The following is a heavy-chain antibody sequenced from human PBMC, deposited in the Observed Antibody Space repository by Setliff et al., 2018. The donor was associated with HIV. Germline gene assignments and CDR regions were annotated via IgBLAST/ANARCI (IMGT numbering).Heavy chain of an antibody. CDR1: GYTFTNYY. Sequence: VKVSCKTSGYTFTNYYMHWMRQAPGQGLEWMGVVNTVGGSASYAQKFQGRLTVTRDTSTSTVYMELSSLRSEDTAVYYCAREGQVVVTAKGFDYWGLGTLVTVSS. CDR2: VNTVGGSA. V-gene: IGHV1-46*01. D-gene: IGHD2-15*01. J-gene: IGHJ4*02. CDR3: AREGQVVVTAKGFDY.